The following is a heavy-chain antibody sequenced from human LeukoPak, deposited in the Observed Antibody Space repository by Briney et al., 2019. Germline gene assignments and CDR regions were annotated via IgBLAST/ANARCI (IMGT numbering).Heavy chain of an antibody. J-gene: IGHJ4*02. V-gene: IGHV3-33*01. D-gene: IGHD5-18*01. Sequence: GGSLRLSCAASGFTFSTYVIHWVRQAPGKGLEWVALIWHDGSNKYYGDSVKDRFTISRDNSKNTLYLQMDSLRDEDTAVYYCARDRGYTYGHPLDYWGQGTLATVSS. CDR3: ARDRGYTYGHPLDY. CDR1: GFTFSTYV. CDR2: IWHDGSNK.